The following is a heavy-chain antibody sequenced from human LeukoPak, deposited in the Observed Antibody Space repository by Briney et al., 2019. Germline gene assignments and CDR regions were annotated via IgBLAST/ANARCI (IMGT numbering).Heavy chain of an antibody. V-gene: IGHV3-21*01. Sequence: GGSLRLSCAASGFTFSSYSVNWVRQAPGKGLEWVSSISSSSSYIYYADSVKGRFTISRDNAKNSLYLQMNSLRAEDTAVYYCARVGEQLGDPYYYYGMDVWGQGTTVTVSS. J-gene: IGHJ6*02. CDR1: GFTFSSYS. CDR2: ISSSSSYI. CDR3: ARVGEQLGDPYYYYGMDV. D-gene: IGHD6-6*01.